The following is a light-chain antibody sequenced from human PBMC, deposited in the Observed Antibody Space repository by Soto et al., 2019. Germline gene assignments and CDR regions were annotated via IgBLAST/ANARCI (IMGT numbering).Light chain of an antibody. CDR2: ENN. Sequence: QSVLTQPPSVSAAPGQKVTITCSGSNFNIADSYVSWYQQLPGTAPKLVIYENNKRPSGIPDRFSASKSGTSGTLGITGLQTGDEADYYCGTWDSSLRAYLFGTGTKVTVL. V-gene: IGLV1-51*02. CDR3: GTWDSSLRAYL. J-gene: IGLJ1*01. CDR1: NFNIADSY.